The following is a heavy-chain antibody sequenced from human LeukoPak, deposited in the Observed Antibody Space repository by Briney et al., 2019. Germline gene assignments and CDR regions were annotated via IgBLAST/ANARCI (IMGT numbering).Heavy chain of an antibody. CDR3: ARQLVPAAGFDP. V-gene: IGHV4-4*02. Sequence: PSGTLSLTCAVSGDSVTSNNWWTWVRQPPGLGLEWIGEIYQSVTTHYKSSLKSRITISLDKSKNQFSLRLTSVTAADTAIYYCARQLVPAAGFDPWGRGTLVTVSS. D-gene: IGHD2-2*01. CDR2: IYQSVTT. J-gene: IGHJ5*02. CDR1: GDSVTSNNW.